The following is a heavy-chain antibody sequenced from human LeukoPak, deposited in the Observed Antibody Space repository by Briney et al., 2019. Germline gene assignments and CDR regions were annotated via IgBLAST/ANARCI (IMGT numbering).Heavy chain of an antibody. J-gene: IGHJ4*02. CDR2: IYTSGST. Sequence: SETLSLTCTVSGGSISSGSYYWSLIRQPAGKGLEWIGRIYTSGSTNYNPSLKSRVTISVDTSKNQFSLKLSSVTAADTAVYYCARDRSSGWYGGSNYFDYWGQGTLVTVSS. D-gene: IGHD6-19*01. CDR3: ARDRSSGWYGGSNYFDY. V-gene: IGHV4-61*02. CDR1: GGSISSGSYY.